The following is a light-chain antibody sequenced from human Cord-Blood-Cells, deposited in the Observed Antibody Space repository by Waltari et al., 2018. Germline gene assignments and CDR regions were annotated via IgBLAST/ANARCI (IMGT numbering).Light chain of an antibody. CDR3: QQYDNLPFT. V-gene: IGKV1-33*01. CDR1: QDISNY. J-gene: IGKJ3*01. CDR2: DAS. Sequence: DIQMTQSPSSLSAPVGDRVTITCQPSQDISNYLNWYQQKPGKAPKLLIYDASNLETGVPSRFSGSGSGTDFTFTISSLQPEDIATYYCQQYDNLPFTFGPGTKVDIK.